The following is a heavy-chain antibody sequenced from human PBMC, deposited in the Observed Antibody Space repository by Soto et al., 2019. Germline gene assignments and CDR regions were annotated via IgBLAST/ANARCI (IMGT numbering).Heavy chain of an antibody. D-gene: IGHD6-19*01. CDR1: GFTFSSYA. V-gene: IGHV3-23*01. CDR2: ISGSGGST. Sequence: PGGSLSLSCAASGFTFSSYAMSWVRQAPGKGLEWVSAISGSGGSTYYADSVKGRFTISRDNSKNTLYLQMNSLRAEDTAVYYCAKGGSSGWTLIDYWGQGTLVTVSS. J-gene: IGHJ4*02. CDR3: AKGGSSGWTLIDY.